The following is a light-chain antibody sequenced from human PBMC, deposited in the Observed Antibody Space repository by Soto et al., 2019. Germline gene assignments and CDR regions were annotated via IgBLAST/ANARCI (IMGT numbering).Light chain of an antibody. J-gene: IGLJ2*01. CDR2: DVS. V-gene: IGLV2-11*01. Sequence: QSALTQPRSVSGSPGQSVTISCTGTSSDVGGYNYVSWYQQHPGKAPKLVIYDVSKRPSGVPDRFSGSKSGNTAALTISGLRAEDEADYYCCSYAGSYTPVVFGGGTKLTVL. CDR3: CSYAGSYTPVV. CDR1: SSDVGGYNY.